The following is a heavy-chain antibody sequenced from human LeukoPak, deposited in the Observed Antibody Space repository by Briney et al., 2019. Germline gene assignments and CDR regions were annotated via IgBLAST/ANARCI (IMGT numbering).Heavy chain of an antibody. J-gene: IGHJ4*02. V-gene: IGHV3-30*18. D-gene: IGHD5-24*01. Sequence: GRSLRLSCEASGFTFSSYGMHWVRQAPGKGLEWVAVILYDGSNKYYADSVKGRFTISRDNSKNTLYLQMNSLRAGDTAVYYCAKDLGRWLQFFHYWGQGTLVTVSS. CDR1: GFTFSSYG. CDR2: ILYDGSNK. CDR3: AKDLGRWLQFFHY.